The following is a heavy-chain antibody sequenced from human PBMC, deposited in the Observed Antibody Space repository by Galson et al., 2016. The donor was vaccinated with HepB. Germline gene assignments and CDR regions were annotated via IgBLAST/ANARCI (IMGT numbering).Heavy chain of an antibody. D-gene: IGHD2-2*01. J-gene: IGHJ6*03. Sequence: SLRLSCAASGFTVSSYYMSWVRQAPGKGLEWVSVIFYGGTTYYADSVEGRFTISRDDSMNPLYLQMNSLTAEDTAVYFCARTSYRECTGTRCVNFRYYYMDVWGKGTTVTVSS. CDR3: ARTSYRECTGTRCVNFRYYYMDV. CDR2: IFYGGTT. V-gene: IGHV3-53*01. CDR1: GFTVSSYY.